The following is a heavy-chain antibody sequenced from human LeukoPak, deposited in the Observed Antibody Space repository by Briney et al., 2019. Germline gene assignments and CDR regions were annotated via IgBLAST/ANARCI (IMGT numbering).Heavy chain of an antibody. CDR1: GFTFSSYS. CDR3: ARNYYGSGCYHEYYFDY. Sequence: GGSLRLSCAASGFTFSSYSMNWVRQAPGKGLEWVSSISSSSSYIYYADSVKGRFTISRDNAKNSLYLQMNSLRAEDTAVYYCARNYYGSGCYHEYYFDYWGQGTLVTVSS. J-gene: IGHJ4*02. CDR2: ISSSSSYI. D-gene: IGHD3-10*01. V-gene: IGHV3-21*01.